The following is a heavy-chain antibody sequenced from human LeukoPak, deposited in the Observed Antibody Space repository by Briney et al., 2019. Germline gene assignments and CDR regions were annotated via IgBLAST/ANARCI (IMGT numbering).Heavy chain of an antibody. CDR1: GFTFSSHD. V-gene: IGHV3-30*18. CDR3: AKDHSKGSYGDDFDF. D-gene: IGHD1-26*01. Sequence: GRSLRLSCAASGFTFSSHDMHRVRQAPGKGLEWVAIISYDGGKKDYADSVKGRFTISRDNSKNTLYLQMNSLRPEDTAVYYCAKDHSKGSYGDDFDFWGQGTLVTVSS. J-gene: IGHJ4*02. CDR2: ISYDGGKK.